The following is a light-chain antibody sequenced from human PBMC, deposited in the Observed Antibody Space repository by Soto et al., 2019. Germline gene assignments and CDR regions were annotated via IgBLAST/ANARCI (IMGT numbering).Light chain of an antibody. CDR3: QQYNNWHTWT. CDR1: QSVSSN. V-gene: IGKV3-15*01. Sequence: EIVMTQSPATLSVSPGERATLSCRASQSVSSNLAWYQQKPGQAPRLLIYGASTRATGIPARFSGSGSGTEFTPTISSLQSEDFAVYYCQQYNNWHTWTFGQGTKVEIK. J-gene: IGKJ1*01. CDR2: GAS.